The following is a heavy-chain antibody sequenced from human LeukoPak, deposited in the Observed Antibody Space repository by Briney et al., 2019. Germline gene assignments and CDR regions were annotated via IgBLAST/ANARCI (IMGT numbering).Heavy chain of an antibody. J-gene: IGHJ4*02. D-gene: IGHD6-13*01. V-gene: IGHV4-59*08. Sequence: PSETLSLTCTVSGGSISSYYWSWIRQPPGKGLEWIGYIYYSGSTNYNPSLKSRVTISVDTSKNQFSLMLSSVTAADTAVYYCHGSSWPGRLDWGGQGTLVTVSS. CDR1: GGSISSYY. CDR3: HGSSWPGRLDW. CDR2: IYYSGST.